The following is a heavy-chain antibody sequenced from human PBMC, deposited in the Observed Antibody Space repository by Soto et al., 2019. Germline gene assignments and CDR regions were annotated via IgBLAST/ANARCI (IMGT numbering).Heavy chain of an antibody. V-gene: IGHV4-31*03. CDR2: IYYSGST. CDR1: GGSISSGGYY. CDR3: ASIVSSAHGEFSD. D-gene: IGHD3-10*01. J-gene: IGHJ4*02. Sequence: QVQLQESGPGLVKPSQTLSLTCTVSGGSISSGGYYWSWIRQHPGKGLEWIGYIYYSGSTYYNPSLKRRATISVDTSKNQFSLKLSSVTAADTAVYYCASIVSSAHGEFSDWGQGTLVTVSS.